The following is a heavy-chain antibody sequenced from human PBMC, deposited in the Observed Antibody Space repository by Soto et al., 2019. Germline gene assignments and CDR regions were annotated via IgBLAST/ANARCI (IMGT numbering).Heavy chain of an antibody. D-gene: IGHD5-12*01. V-gene: IGHV3-23*01. CDR2: ISGSGGST. CDR1: GFTFSSYA. CDR3: AKDLHYIVATMGLVDY. J-gene: IGHJ4*02. Sequence: SLRLSCAASGFTFSSYAMSWVRQAPGKGLEWVSAISGSGGSTYYADSVKGRFTISRDNSKNTLYLQMNSLRAEDTAVYYCAKDLHYIVATMGLVDYWGQGTLVTVSS.